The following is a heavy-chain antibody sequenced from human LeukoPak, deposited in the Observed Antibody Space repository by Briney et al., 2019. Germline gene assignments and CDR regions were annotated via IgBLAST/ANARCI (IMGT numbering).Heavy chain of an antibody. CDR1: EVSFRSYS. Sequence: PGGCLRLSYAAAEVSFRSYSMHWVRQAPGKGLEWVRFIWYDASNKYYAESVKGRFTISRDNSRNTVFLQMNSLRAEDTAIYYCATDISTHYFGSWGQGTLVTVSS. D-gene: IGHD3-9*01. V-gene: IGHV3-30*02. J-gene: IGHJ4*02. CDR3: ATDISTHYFGS. CDR2: IWYDASNK.